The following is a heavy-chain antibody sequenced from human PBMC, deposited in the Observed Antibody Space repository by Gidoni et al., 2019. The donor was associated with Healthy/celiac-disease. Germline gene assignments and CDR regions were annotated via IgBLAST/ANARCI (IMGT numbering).Heavy chain of an antibody. J-gene: IGHJ4*02. V-gene: IGHV3-48*02. D-gene: IGHD3-16*01. CDR3: ARTSTFGGVTKYYFDY. CDR2: ISSSSSTI. Sequence: EVQLVESGGGLVQPGGSLRLACAASGFTFSSYSMNWVRQAPGKGLEWVSYISSSSSTIYYADSVKGRFTISRDNAKNSLYLQMNSLRDEDTAVYYCARTSTFGGVTKYYFDYWGQGTLVTVSS. CDR1: GFTFSSYS.